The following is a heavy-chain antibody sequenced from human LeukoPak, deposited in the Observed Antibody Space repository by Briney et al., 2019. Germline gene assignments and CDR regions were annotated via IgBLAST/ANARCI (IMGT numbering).Heavy chain of an antibody. CDR2: ISYDGSNK. J-gene: IGHJ4*02. D-gene: IGHD1-26*01. CDR3: TTRGGSFSIFDY. CDR1: GFTFSSYA. Sequence: GGSLRLSCAASGFTFSSYAMHWVRQAPGKGLEWVAVISYDGSNKYYADSVKGRFTISRDNSKNTLYLQMNSLKTEDTAVYYCTTRGGSFSIFDYWGQGTLVTVSS. V-gene: IGHV3-30-3*01.